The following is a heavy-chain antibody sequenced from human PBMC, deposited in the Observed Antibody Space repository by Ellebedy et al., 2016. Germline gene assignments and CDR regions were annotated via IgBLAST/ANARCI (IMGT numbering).Heavy chain of an antibody. CDR1: GFTFSDYY. D-gene: IGHD6-19*01. CDR2: ISSSSSYT. V-gene: IGHV3-11*03. J-gene: IGHJ6*02. Sequence: GESLKISCAASGFTFSDYYMSWIRQAPGKGLEWVSYISSSSSYTNYADSVKGRFTISRDNAKNSLYLQMNSLRAEDTAVYYCASGRGAVAGTSYYYGMDVWGQGTTVTVSS. CDR3: ASGRGAVAGTSYYYGMDV.